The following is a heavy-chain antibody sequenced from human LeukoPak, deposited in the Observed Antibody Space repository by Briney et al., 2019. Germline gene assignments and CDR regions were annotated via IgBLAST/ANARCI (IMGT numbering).Heavy chain of an antibody. CDR2: IYPGDPDT. D-gene: IGHD2-15*01. V-gene: IGHV5-51*01. CDR1: GYSFTSYW. Sequence: GESLKISCKGSGYSFTSYWIGWVRQMPGKGLEWMGIIYPGDPDTRYSPSFQGQVTISADKSISTAYLQWSSLKASDTAMYYCARRLCGGSCYSAHFDYWGQGTLATVSS. CDR3: ARRLCGGSCYSAHFDY. J-gene: IGHJ4*02.